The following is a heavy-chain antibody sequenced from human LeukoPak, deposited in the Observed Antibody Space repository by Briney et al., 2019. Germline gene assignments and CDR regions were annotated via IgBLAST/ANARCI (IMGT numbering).Heavy chain of an antibody. V-gene: IGHV3-23*01. D-gene: IGHD3-22*01. CDR1: GFTFSSYA. CDR2: ISGSGGST. J-gene: IGHJ6*02. CDR3: AKARVITYYYYYGMDV. Sequence: GGSLRLSCAASGFTFSSYAMSWVRQAPGKGLEWVSAISGSGGSTYYADSVKGRFTISRDNSKNTLYLQMNSLRAEDTAVYYCAKARVITYYYYYGMDVWGRGTTVTVSS.